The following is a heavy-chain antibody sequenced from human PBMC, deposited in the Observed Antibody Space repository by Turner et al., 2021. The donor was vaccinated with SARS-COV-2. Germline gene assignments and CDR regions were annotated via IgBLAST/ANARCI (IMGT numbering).Heavy chain of an antibody. CDR3: ATETITMIVVANWYFDL. D-gene: IGHD3-22*01. J-gene: IGHJ2*01. V-gene: IGHV4-39*02. Sequence: QLQLQESGPGLVKPSETLSLTCTVSGGSISSSTYYWGWIRQPPGKGLEWLGNIYYSGSTYYNPSLKSRVTISVDTSKNQFSLKLSSVTAADTAVYYCATETITMIVVANWYFDLWGRGTLVTVSS. CDR2: IYYSGST. CDR1: GGSISSSTYY.